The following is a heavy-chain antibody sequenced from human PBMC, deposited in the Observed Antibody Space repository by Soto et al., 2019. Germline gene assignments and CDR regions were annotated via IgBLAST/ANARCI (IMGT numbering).Heavy chain of an antibody. CDR2: IIPSFGTA. V-gene: IGHV1-69*06. CDR1: GGTFSSYA. Sequence: QVQLVQSGAEVKKPGSSVKVSCKASGGTFSSYAISWVRQAPGEGLEWMGGIIPSFGTANYAQKFQGRVTITADKSTSTAYMELSSLRSEYTAVYYCARDWWPAMATEHAFDIWGQGTMVTVSS. J-gene: IGHJ3*02. CDR3: ARDWWPAMATEHAFDI. D-gene: IGHD5-18*01.